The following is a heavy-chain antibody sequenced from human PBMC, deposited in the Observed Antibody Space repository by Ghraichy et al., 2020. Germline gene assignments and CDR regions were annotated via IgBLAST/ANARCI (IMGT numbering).Heavy chain of an antibody. Sequence: ASVKVSCKASGYTFTGYYMHWVRQAPGQGLEWMGWINPNSGGTNYAQKFQGRVTMTRDTSISTAYMELSRLRSDDTAVYYCARGIKRLPGELLVYYWGQGTLVTVSS. V-gene: IGHV1-2*02. CDR1: GYTFTGYY. J-gene: IGHJ4*02. CDR3: ARGIKRLPGELLVYY. D-gene: IGHD1-26*01. CDR2: INPNSGGT.